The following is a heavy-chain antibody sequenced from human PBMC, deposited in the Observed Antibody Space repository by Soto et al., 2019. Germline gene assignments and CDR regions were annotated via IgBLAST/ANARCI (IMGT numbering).Heavy chain of an antibody. V-gene: IGHV2-26*01. CDR3: ARILAVAGTYYYYYGMDV. CDR2: IFSNDEK. Sequence: QVTLKESGPVLVKPTETLTLTCTVSGFSLSNARMGVSWIRQPPGKALEWLAHIFSNDEKSYSTSLKSRLTISKDTSKSQVVLTMTNMDPVDTATYYCARILAVAGTYYYYYGMDVWGQGTTVTVSS. D-gene: IGHD6-19*01. CDR1: GFSLSNARMG. J-gene: IGHJ6*02.